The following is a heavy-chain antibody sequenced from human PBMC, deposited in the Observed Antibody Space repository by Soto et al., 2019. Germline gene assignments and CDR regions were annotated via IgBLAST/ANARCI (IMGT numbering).Heavy chain of an antibody. Sequence: SETLSLTCTVSVGSISRYYWSWIRQPAGKGLEWIGRIYTSGSTNYNPSLKSRVTMSVDTSKNQFSLKLSSVTAADTAVYYCARDIAAAGRSRWFDPWGQGTLVTVSS. CDR3: ARDIAAAGRSRWFDP. J-gene: IGHJ5*02. D-gene: IGHD6-13*01. V-gene: IGHV4-4*07. CDR2: IYTSGST. CDR1: VGSISRYY.